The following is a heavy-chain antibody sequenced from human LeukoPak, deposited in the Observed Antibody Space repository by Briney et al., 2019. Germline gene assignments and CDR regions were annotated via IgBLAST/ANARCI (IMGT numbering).Heavy chain of an antibody. D-gene: IGHD3-16*01. J-gene: IGHJ3*02. CDR2: TYSTGST. V-gene: IGHV4-4*07. Sequence: SETLSLTCTVSGGSINRYYWTWIRQPAGKGLEWIGRTYSTGSTNYNPSLKSRVTMSVDTSKNHFSLNLNSVTAADTAVYYCARHLGAQSLIAFDIWGRGTMVTVSS. CDR1: GGSINRYY. CDR3: ARHLGAQSLIAFDI.